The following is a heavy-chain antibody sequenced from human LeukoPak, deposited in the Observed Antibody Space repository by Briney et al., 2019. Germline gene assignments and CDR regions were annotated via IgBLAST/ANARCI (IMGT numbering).Heavy chain of an antibody. J-gene: IGHJ4*02. V-gene: IGHV4-59*08. CDR1: GGSISSYY. Sequence: SETLSLTCTVSGGSISSYYWSWIRQPPGKGLEWIGYIYYSGSTYCNPSLKSRITMSVDSSKNQFSLNLSSVTAADTAVYYCARKFRYYDSSGYYVDYWGQGTLVTVSS. CDR2: IYYSGST. CDR3: ARKFRYYDSSGYYVDY. D-gene: IGHD3-22*01.